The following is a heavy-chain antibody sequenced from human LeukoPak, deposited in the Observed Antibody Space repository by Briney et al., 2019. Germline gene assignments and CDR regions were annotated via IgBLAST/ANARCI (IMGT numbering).Heavy chain of an antibody. V-gene: IGHV4-59*01. CDR1: GASISSYY. J-gene: IGHJ4*02. CDR2: VHHTGSR. CDR3: AREWATSGRCRFDF. Sequence: PSETPSLTCTVSGASISSYYWSWIRQSPGKGLEWIGYVHHTGSRSYNPSLKSRVTISLDRDKSQFSLKLTSVTAADTAVYYCAREWATSGRCRFDFWGQGALVTVSS. D-gene: IGHD6-25*01.